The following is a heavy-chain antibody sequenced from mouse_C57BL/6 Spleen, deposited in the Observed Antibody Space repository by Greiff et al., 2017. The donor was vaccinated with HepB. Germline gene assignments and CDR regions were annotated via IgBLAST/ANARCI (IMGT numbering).Heavy chain of an antibody. J-gene: IGHJ1*03. Sequence: EVKLVESGGGLVKPGGSLKLSCAASGFTFSSYAMSWVRQTPEKRLEWVATISDGGSYTYYPDNVKGRFTISRDNAKNNLYLQMSHLKSEDTAMYYCARGGTTVVLYFDVWGTGTTVTVSS. D-gene: IGHD1-1*01. V-gene: IGHV5-4*03. CDR2: ISDGGSYT. CDR1: GFTFSSYA. CDR3: ARGGTTVVLYFDV.